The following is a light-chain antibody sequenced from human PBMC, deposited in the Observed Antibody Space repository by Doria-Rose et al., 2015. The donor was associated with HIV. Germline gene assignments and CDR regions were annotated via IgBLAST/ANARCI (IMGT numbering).Light chain of an antibody. V-gene: IGLV2-23*02. J-gene: IGLJ2*01. CDR3: CSYASSSTV. CDR2: EVT. Sequence: SITVPCTGTSSDVGSYNLVSWYQHHPGKAPKLIIYEVTKRPSGVSNRFSGSKSGNTASLTISGLQAEDEADYYCCSYASSSTVFGGGTKLTVL. CDR1: SSDVGSYNL.